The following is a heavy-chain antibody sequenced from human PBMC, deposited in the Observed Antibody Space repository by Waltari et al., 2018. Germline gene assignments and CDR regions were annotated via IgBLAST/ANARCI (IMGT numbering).Heavy chain of an antibody. Sequence: QVQLVQSGAEVKKPGASVKVSCKASGYTLTGYYLHLVRQAPGQGLEWMGWINPNSGGTNYAQKFQGRVTMTRDTSISTAYMELSRLRSDDTAVYYCARALYSSSSEFDPWGQGTLVTVSS. V-gene: IGHV1-2*02. CDR2: INPNSGGT. J-gene: IGHJ5*02. CDR1: GYTLTGYY. CDR3: ARALYSSSSEFDP. D-gene: IGHD6-6*01.